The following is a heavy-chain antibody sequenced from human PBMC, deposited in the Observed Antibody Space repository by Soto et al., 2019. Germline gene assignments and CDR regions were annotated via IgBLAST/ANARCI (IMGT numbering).Heavy chain of an antibody. D-gene: IGHD4-17*01. CDR2: IIPVLGIA. Sequence: SVKVSCKASGGTFSSYPISWVRQSPGQGLEWMGRIIPVLGIANYAQKFQGRVTITADKSTSTAYMELTSLRSEDTAVYYCARERTVRDEYDAFDIWGQGTMVTVSS. J-gene: IGHJ3*02. CDR3: ARERTVRDEYDAFDI. V-gene: IGHV1-69*04. CDR1: GGTFSSYP.